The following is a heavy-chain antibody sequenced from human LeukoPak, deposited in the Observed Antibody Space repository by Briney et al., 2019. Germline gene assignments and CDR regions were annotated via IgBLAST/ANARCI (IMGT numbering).Heavy chain of an antibody. D-gene: IGHD3-22*01. CDR3: ARDYYDSSGYYYDAFDI. Sequence: SETLSLTRTVSGGSISSYYWSWIRQPPGKGLEWMGYIYYSGSTNYNPSLKSRVTISVDTSKNQFSLKLSSVTAADTAVYYCARDYYDSSGYYYDAFDIWGQGTMVTVSS. CDR1: GGSISSYY. J-gene: IGHJ3*02. V-gene: IGHV4-59*01. CDR2: IYYSGST.